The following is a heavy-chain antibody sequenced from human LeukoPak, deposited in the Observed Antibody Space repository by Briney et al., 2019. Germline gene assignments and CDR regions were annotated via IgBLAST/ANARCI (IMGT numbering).Heavy chain of an antibody. CDR3: AGSGWYGDY. Sequence: SETLSLTCTVSGGSISSSSYYWGWIRRPPGKGLEWIGSIYYSGSTYYNPSLKSRVTISVDTSKNQFSLKLSSVTAADTAVYYCAGSGWYGDYWGQGTLVTVSS. J-gene: IGHJ4*02. D-gene: IGHD6-19*01. CDR2: IYYSGST. CDR1: GGSISSSSYY. V-gene: IGHV4-39*01.